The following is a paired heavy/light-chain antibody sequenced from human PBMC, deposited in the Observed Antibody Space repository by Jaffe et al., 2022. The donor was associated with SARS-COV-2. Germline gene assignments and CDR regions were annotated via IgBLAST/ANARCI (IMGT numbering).Light chain of an antibody. CDR3: QQYGPSVS. Sequence: EIVLTQSPGTLSLSPGERATVSCRASQTVSSRYVAWYQQKPGQAPRLLIYGASSRAAGIPDRFSGSGSGTDFTLTISRLESEDFAVYYCQQYGPSVSFGPGTKVDV. V-gene: IGKV3-20*01. CDR2: GAS. J-gene: IGKJ3*01. CDR1: QTVSSRY.
Heavy chain of an antibody. V-gene: IGHV3-30*18. D-gene: IGHD2-2*01. CDR2: ISNDGSVE. CDR3: AKDRGRGVVTAAKDV. J-gene: IGHJ6*02. Sequence: QVQLVESGGGVVQPGRSLRLSCAASGFTFSPYGMHWVRQAPGKGPEWVAIISNDGSVENYAESVKGRFTISRDNSKNRLYLQMDSLRADDTAVYYCAKDRGRGVVTAAKDVWGQGTAVIVSS. CDR1: GFTFSPYG.